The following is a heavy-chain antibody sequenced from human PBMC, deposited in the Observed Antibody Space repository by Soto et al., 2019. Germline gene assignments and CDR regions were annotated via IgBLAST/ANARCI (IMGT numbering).Heavy chain of an antibody. CDR2: ITISGGST. J-gene: IGHJ4*02. D-gene: IGHD1-26*01. Sequence: EVQLLESGGALVQPGGSLRLSCAASGFTFSSSAMNWVRQAPGKGLEWVSTITISGGSTSYADSVKGRFTISRDTSKNTLYLQMNSLRAEDTAVYYCASSLSGSYYYWGQGALVTVSS. CDR3: ASSLSGSYYY. V-gene: IGHV3-23*01. CDR1: GFTFSSSA.